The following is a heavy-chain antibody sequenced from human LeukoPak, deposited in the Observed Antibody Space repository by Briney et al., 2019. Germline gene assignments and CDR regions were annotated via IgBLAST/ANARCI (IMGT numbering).Heavy chain of an antibody. V-gene: IGHV5-51*01. CDR2: IDPGDSDT. Sequence: GESLKISCQVSGYSFTNYWIGWVRQMPGKGLEWMGSIDPGDSDTRYSPSFQGQVTISADKSISTAYLQWSSLKASDTAMYYCARRGILTGYHDYWGQGTLVTVSS. CDR1: GYSFTNYW. CDR3: ARRGILTGYHDY. J-gene: IGHJ4*02. D-gene: IGHD3-9*01.